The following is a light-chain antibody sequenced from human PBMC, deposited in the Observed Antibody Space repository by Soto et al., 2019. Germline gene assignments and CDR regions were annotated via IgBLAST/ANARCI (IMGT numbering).Light chain of an antibody. V-gene: IGKV1-39*01. CDR3: QQSYNTPT. Sequence: DIQMTQSPSSLSASVGDRVTITYRASQNINFYLNWFQQKPGKAPKVLIYAASSLQVGVPSRFSGSGSGTDFTLTISSLQPEDFATYFCQQSYNTPTFGGGTKVDIK. J-gene: IGKJ4*01. CDR2: AAS. CDR1: QNINFY.